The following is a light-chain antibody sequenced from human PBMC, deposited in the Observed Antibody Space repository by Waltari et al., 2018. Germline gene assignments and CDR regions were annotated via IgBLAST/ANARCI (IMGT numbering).Light chain of an antibody. V-gene: IGKV3-11*01. CDR2: DAS. CDR3: QQRTIWSGT. Sequence: VVVTQSPATLSLSPGERATLSCRASQSISTYLAWYQQKPGQAPRLLIYDASNRATGIPARFSGSGSGTDFTLTISSLEPEDFAAYYCQQRTIWSGTFGQGTKVEIK. CDR1: QSISTY. J-gene: IGKJ1*01.